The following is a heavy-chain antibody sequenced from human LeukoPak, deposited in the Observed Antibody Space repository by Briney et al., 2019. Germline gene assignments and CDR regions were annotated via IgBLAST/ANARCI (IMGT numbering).Heavy chain of an antibody. CDR1: GFTFSNYA. Sequence: PGGSLRLSCAFSGFTFSNYAMSWVRQTPGKGLEWISGITDSGRSPYFADSVRGRFTISRDKSKNTLYLQMNSLRAEDTALYFCAKDGGGNCYDPIDYWGQGILVTVSS. V-gene: IGHV3-23*01. CDR2: ITDSGRSP. J-gene: IGHJ4*02. D-gene: IGHD2-21*01. CDR3: AKDGGGNCYDPIDY.